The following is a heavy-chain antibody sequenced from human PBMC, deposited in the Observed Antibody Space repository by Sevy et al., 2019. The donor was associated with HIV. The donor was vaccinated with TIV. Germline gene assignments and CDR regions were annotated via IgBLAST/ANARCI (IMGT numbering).Heavy chain of an antibody. CDR1: GYTFTSYG. D-gene: IGHD6-19*01. J-gene: IGHJ6*02. CDR2: ISAYNGNT. V-gene: IGHV1-18*01. CDR3: ARRGVDWGSSPLMAV. Sequence: ASVKVSCKASGYTFTSYGISWVRQAPGQGLEWMGWISAYNGNTNYAQKLQGRVTMTTDTSTSTAYMELRSLRSDDTAVYYCARRGVDWGSSPLMAVWRQGTTVTVSS.